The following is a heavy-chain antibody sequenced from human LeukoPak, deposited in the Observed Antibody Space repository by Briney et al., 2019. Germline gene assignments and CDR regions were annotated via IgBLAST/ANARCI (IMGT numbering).Heavy chain of an antibody. Sequence: SETLSLTCNVSSGSLRENYWSWIRQSPGKGLEWIAEINHSGSTNYNPSLKSRVTISVDTSKNQFSLKLSSVTAADTAVYYCARGANSALEGFDYWGQGTLVTVSS. J-gene: IGHJ4*02. D-gene: IGHD1-1*01. CDR1: SGSLRENY. CDR3: ARGANSALEGFDY. CDR2: INHSGST. V-gene: IGHV4-34*01.